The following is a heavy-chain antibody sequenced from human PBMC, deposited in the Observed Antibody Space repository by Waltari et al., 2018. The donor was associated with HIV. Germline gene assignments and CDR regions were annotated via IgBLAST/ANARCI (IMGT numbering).Heavy chain of an antibody. V-gene: IGHV4-39*01. CDR1: GDSISSSSNH. Sequence: HLQMQESGPGLVKPSETLSLTCTVSGDSISSSSNHWGWIRQTPGQGLELIGSIYYTGSPYYNPSLRSRVTISIDTSKNHFSLKLSSVTAADTAIYYCARHEYTSSSSWNWFDPWGRGTLVIVSS. D-gene: IGHD6-6*01. CDR3: ARHEYTSSSSWNWFDP. CDR2: IYYTGSP. J-gene: IGHJ5*02.